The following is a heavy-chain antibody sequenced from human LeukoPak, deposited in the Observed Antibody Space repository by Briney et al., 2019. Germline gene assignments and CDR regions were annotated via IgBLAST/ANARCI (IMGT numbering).Heavy chain of an antibody. Sequence: PGGSLRLSCAASGFIFSNYDMNWVRQAPGKGLEWVSFISSGGSTIFYADSVKGRFTISRDGAKNSLYVQMNNLRVEDTAVYYCARDENGDSDFDLWGRGTLVTVSS. CDR1: GFIFSNYD. CDR2: ISSGGSTI. D-gene: IGHD5-12*01. V-gene: IGHV3-48*01. CDR3: ARDENGDSDFDL. J-gene: IGHJ2*01.